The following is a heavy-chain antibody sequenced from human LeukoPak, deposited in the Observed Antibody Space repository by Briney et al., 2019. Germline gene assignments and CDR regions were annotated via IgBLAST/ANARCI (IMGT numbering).Heavy chain of an antibody. CDR3: ARDRWELSAFDI. CDR2: ISSGSSTI. CDR1: GFTFDNYN. V-gene: IGHV3-48*02. Sequence: PGRSLRLSCAASGFTFDNYNMNWVRQAPGKGLEWVSYISSGSSTIYYADPVKGRFTISRDNAKNSLFLQMNSLRDEDTAVYYCARDRWELSAFDIWGHGTVVTVSS. J-gene: IGHJ3*02. D-gene: IGHD1-26*01.